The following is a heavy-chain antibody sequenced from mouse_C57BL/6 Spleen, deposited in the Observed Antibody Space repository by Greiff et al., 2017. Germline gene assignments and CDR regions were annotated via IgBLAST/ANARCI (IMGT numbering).Heavy chain of an antibody. CDR1: GYAFTNYL. CDR3: ARGEDLLLRGADY. Sequence: VQLKESGAELVRPGTSVKVSCKASGYAFTNYLIEWVKQRPGQGLEWIGVINPGSGGTNYNEKFKGKATLTADKSSSTAYMQLSSLTSEDSAVYFCARGEDLLLRGADYWGQGTTLTVSS. V-gene: IGHV1-54*01. D-gene: IGHD1-1*01. CDR2: INPGSGGT. J-gene: IGHJ2*01.